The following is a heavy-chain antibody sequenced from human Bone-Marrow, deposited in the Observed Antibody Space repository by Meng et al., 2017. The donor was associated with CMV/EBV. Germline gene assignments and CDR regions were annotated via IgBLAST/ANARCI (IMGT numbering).Heavy chain of an antibody. Sequence: SETLSLTCTVSGGSFSSSTYYWGWIRQPPGKGLEWIGSIYYSGSTYSNPSLKSRVTISVDTSKNQFSLKLSSVAAADTAVYYCARGVATVTTYSPIYFDYWGQGTLVTVSS. CDR1: GGSFSSSTYY. D-gene: IGHD4-17*01. CDR3: ARGVATVTTYSPIYFDY. V-gene: IGHV4-39*07. CDR2: IYYSGST. J-gene: IGHJ4*02.